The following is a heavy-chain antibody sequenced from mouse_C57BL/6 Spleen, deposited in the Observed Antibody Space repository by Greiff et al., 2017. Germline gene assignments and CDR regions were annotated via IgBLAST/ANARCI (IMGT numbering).Heavy chain of an antibody. CDR3: ARSDGRGLDY. CDR1: GYTFTNYW. CDR2: IYPGGGYT. Sequence: QVQLKESGAELVRPGTSVKMSCKASGYTFTNYWIGWAKQRPGHGLEWIGDIYPGGGYTNYNEKFKGKATLTADKSSSTAYMQFSSLTSEDSAIYYCARSDGRGLDYWGQGTTRTVSS. J-gene: IGHJ2*01. V-gene: IGHV1-63*01. D-gene: IGHD2-3*01.